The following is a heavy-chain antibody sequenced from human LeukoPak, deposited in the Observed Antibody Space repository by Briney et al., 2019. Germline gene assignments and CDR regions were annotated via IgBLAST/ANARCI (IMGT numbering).Heavy chain of an antibody. CDR3: ARASYNWFDP. CDR2: IYYSGST. CDR1: SGSISSGAYY. J-gene: IGHJ5*02. V-gene: IGHV4-31*03. D-gene: IGHD6-6*01. Sequence: SETLSLTCTVSSGSISSGAYYWSWIRQQPGKGLEWIGYIYYSGSTYYNPSLKSRLSISVYTSKNQFSLRLSSVTAADTAVYYCARASYNWFDPWGQGTLVTVSS.